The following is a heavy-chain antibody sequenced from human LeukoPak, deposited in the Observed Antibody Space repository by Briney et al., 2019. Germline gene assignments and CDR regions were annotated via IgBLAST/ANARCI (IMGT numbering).Heavy chain of an antibody. J-gene: IGHJ6*03. CDR1: GFTVSSNY. CDR2: IYSGGST. V-gene: IGHV3-66*01. D-gene: IGHD1-26*01. Sequence: GGSLRLSCAASGFTVSSNYMNWVRQAPGKGLEWVSVIYSGGSTYYADSVKGRFTISRDNSKNTLYLQMNSLRAKDTAVYYCAKVAEVGATGYYYYMDVWGKGTTVTISS. CDR3: AKVAEVGATGYYYYMDV.